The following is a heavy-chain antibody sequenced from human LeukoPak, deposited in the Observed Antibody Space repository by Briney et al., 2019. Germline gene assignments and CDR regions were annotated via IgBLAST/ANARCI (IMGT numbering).Heavy chain of an antibody. CDR1: GFTFSSYA. CDR2: IKQDGSEK. CDR3: ASTFVGRRE. V-gene: IGHV3-7*01. D-gene: IGHD3-16*01. Sequence: GGSLRLSCAASGFTFSSYAMSWVRQAPGKGLEWVANIKQDGSEKYYVDSVKGRFTISRDNAKSSLYLQMNSLRAEDTAVYYCASTFVGRREWGQGTMVTVSS. J-gene: IGHJ3*01.